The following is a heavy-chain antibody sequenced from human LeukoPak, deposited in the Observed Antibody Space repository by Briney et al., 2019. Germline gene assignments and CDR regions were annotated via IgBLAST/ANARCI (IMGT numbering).Heavy chain of an antibody. CDR2: ITTSGATT. CDR3: ARAEAAGDSRGVYYYFYMYV. CDR1: GFTFSANA. J-gene: IGHJ6*03. V-gene: IGHV3-23*01. D-gene: IGHD3-22*01. Sequence: PGGSLRLSCAASGFTFSANAMNWVRQAPGKGLEWVAAITTSGATTYYADSVKGRFTISTAAPKSTLYLQMNSLRAEDTAVYYCARAEAAGDSRGVYYYFYMYVWGKGTTVTVSS.